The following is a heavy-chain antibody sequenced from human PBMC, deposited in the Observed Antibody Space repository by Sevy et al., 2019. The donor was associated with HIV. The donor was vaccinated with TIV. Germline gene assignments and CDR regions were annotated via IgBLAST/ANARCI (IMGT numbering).Heavy chain of an antibody. CDR1: GFTFSGYA. Sequence: GGSLRLSCAVSGFTFSGYAMSWVRQAPGKGLEWVSGIDGGGGSAYYADSVKGRFSISRDNSKNRLNLQMNSLRVEDTAVYYCAKEEGVGIQVWLRGAFDTWGQGTMVTVSS. D-gene: IGHD3-9*01. V-gene: IGHV3-23*01. CDR2: IDGGGGSA. J-gene: IGHJ3*02. CDR3: AKEEGVGIQVWLRGAFDT.